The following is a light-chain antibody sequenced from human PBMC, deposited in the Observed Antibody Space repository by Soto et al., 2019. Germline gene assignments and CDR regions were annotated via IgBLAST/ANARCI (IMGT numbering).Light chain of an antibody. CDR3: QQYGSSL. J-gene: IGKJ3*01. Sequence: EIVLTQSPGTLSLSPGERATLSCRASQSVSSSYLAWYQQKPGQAPRLLIYGASSRATGNPDRFSGSGSGTDFTLTISRLEPEDFAVYYCQQYGSSLFGPGTKVDIK. V-gene: IGKV3-20*01. CDR2: GAS. CDR1: QSVSSSY.